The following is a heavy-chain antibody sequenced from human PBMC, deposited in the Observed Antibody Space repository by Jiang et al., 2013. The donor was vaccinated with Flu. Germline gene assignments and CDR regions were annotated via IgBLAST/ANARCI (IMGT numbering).Heavy chain of an antibody. D-gene: IGHD3-16*01. Sequence: SGAEVKKPGASVKVSCKASGYTFTSYGMHWVRQAPGQRLEWMGWINSGNGNTIYSQNFQDRVTFTRDSFASTAYMELSSLRSEDTAVYYCTRGERLGPYYFNYWGQGTLVTVSS. CDR2: INSGNGNT. CDR1: GYTFTSYG. CDR3: TRGERLGPYYFNY. J-gene: IGHJ4*02. V-gene: IGHV1-3*04.